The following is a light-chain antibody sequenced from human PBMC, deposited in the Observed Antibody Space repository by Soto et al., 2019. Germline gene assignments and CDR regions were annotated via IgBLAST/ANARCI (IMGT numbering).Light chain of an antibody. Sequence: DIVMTQSPLSLPVTPGEPASISCRSSQNLLHSNGYNYLDWYLQKPGQSPQLLIFLGSNRASGVPDRFSGSGSGTDFTLKISRVEAEDVGVYYCMQYLQNTLTFGGGNKVES. CDR2: LGS. CDR1: QNLLHSNGYNY. V-gene: IGKV2-28*01. CDR3: MQYLQNTLT. J-gene: IGKJ4*01.